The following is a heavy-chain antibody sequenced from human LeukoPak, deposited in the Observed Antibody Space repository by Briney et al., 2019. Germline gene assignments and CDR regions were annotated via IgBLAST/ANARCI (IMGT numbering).Heavy chain of an antibody. Sequence: PGGSLRLSCAASGFTFSSYWMHWVRQAPGKGLEWIGEINHSGSTNYNPSLKSRVTISVDTSKNQFSLKLSSVTAADTAVYYCARVGYSSGWYPFHYYYYMDVWGKGTTVTVSS. CDR2: INHSGST. V-gene: IGHV4-34*01. CDR3: ARVGYSSGWYPFHYYYYMDV. J-gene: IGHJ6*03. CDR1: GFTFSSYW. D-gene: IGHD6-19*01.